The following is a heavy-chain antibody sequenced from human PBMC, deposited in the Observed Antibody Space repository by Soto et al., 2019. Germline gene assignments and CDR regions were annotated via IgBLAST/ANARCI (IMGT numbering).Heavy chain of an antibody. CDR1: GFTFSDYY. V-gene: IGHV3-11*01. Sequence: QVQLVESGGGLVKPGGSLRLSCAASGFTFSDYYMSWIRQAPGKGLEWVSYISGSGGTIYYADSVKGRFTISRDNAKNSLFLQMNSLRAEDTAAYYCARSTVPYYVDVWGKGTTVTVSS. CDR2: ISGSGGTI. CDR3: ARSTVPYYVDV. D-gene: IGHD6-6*01. J-gene: IGHJ6*03.